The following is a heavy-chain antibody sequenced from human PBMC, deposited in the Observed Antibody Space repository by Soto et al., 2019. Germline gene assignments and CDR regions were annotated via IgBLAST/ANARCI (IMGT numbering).Heavy chain of an antibody. J-gene: IGHJ4*02. Sequence: SETLSLTCSVFGGSISSYYWSWIRQPAGKGLEWIGRIYNSGTTNYNPSLESRVTMSVDPSKNQISLKLSSATAADTAIYYCASGTYCGDECYLAYWGQRTLVTVS. V-gene: IGHV4-4*07. CDR1: GGSISSYY. D-gene: IGHD2-21*01. CDR2: IYNSGTT. CDR3: ASGTYCGDECYLAY.